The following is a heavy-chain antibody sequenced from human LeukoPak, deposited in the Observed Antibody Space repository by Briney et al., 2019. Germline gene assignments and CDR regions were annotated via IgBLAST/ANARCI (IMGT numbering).Heavy chain of an antibody. CDR3: AKDRLLNCRGDCYIFDY. D-gene: IGHD2-21*02. Sequence: GGSLRLSCAASGFTFSNYGMSWVRQAPGKGLEWVSIISDSGGTTYYADSVKGRFSISRDNSKNTLYLQVNGLRTEDTAVYYCAKDRLLNCRGDCYIFDYWGQGTVVTVSS. J-gene: IGHJ4*02. CDR2: ISDSGGTT. V-gene: IGHV3-23*01. CDR1: GFTFSNYG.